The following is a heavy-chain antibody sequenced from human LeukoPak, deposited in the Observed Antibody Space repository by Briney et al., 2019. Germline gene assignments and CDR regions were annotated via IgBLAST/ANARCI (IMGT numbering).Heavy chain of an antibody. D-gene: IGHD3-22*01. CDR1: GVSLSSSTYY. J-gene: IGHJ3*02. CDR3: ARANYYDSSGYYYNAFDI. Sequence: SETLSLTCTVSGVSLSSSTYYWGWIRQSPGKGLEWIGTFYYTGSTYYNPSLKSRITISVDTSKNHFSLKLSSVTAADTAVYYCARANYYDSSGYYYNAFDIWGQGTMVTVSS. CDR2: FYYTGST. V-gene: IGHV4-39*02.